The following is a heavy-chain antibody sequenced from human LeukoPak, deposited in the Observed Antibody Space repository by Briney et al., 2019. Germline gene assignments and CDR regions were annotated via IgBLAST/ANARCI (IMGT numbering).Heavy chain of an antibody. V-gene: IGHV1-69*13. D-gene: IGHD2-2*01. Sequence: SVKVSCKASGGTFSSYAISWVRQASGQGLEWMGGIIPIFGTANYAQKFQGRVTITADESTSTAYMELNSLRSEDTAVYYCARAGYQLQLERHYYGMDVWGQGTTVTVSS. CDR1: GGTFSSYA. J-gene: IGHJ6*02. CDR3: ARAGYQLQLERHYYGMDV. CDR2: IIPIFGTA.